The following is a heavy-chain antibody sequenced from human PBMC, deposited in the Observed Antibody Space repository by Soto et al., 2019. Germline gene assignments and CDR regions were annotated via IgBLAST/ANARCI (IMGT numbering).Heavy chain of an antibody. Sequence: LSLTCTVSGGSISSSSYYWGWIRQPPGKGLEWIGSIYYSGSTYYNPSLKSRVTISVDTSKNQFSLKLSSVTAADTAVYYCARQESSGWSRSNYYYGMDVWGQGTTVTVSS. V-gene: IGHV4-39*01. CDR2: IYYSGST. CDR1: GGSISSSSYY. D-gene: IGHD6-19*01. CDR3: ARQESSGWSRSNYYYGMDV. J-gene: IGHJ6*02.